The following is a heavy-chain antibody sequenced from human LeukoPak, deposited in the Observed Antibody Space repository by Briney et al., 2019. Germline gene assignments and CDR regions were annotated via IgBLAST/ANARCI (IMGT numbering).Heavy chain of an antibody. CDR3: ARMMYGDFVDYFDY. V-gene: IGHV2-70*01. J-gene: IGHJ4*02. Sequence: TLSLTCTVSGGSVSRGRYYWSWIRQPPGKALEWLALIRWDDIKYYSTSLKTRLTISKDTSKNQVVLTMTNMDPVDTATYYCARMMYGDFVDYFDYWGQGTLVTVSS. CDR2: IRWDDIK. D-gene: IGHD4-17*01. CDR1: GGSVSRGRYY.